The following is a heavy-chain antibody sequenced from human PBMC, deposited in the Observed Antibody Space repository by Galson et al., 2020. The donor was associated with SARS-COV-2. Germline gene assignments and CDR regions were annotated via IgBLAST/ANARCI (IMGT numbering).Heavy chain of an antibody. Sequence: SPKISCAASGFTFNNYAMHWLRQAPGKGLERVALISYEGSIKYYTDSVKGRFTISRDSSKHQLYLQMNSLSAGDTAVYYCAKRKEVFWLGELNRGLDVWGQGTTVTV. CDR3: AKRKEVFWLGELNRGLDV. CDR1: GFTFNNYA. D-gene: IGHD3-10*01. V-gene: IGHV3-30*18. J-gene: IGHJ6*02. CDR2: ISYEGSIK.